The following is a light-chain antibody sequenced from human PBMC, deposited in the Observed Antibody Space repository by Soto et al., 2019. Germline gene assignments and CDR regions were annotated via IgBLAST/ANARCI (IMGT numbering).Light chain of an antibody. V-gene: IGLV1-51*01. CDR2: DND. J-gene: IGLJ2*01. Sequence: QSVLTQPPSVSAAPGQKVTISCAGSSSNIGKNYVSWYQQLPGTAPKLLIYDNDKRPSGIPDRFSGSKSGTSATLGITGLQTGDEADYYCGTWASSLRAGVFGGGTKLTVL. CDR1: SSNIGKNY. CDR3: GTWASSLRAGV.